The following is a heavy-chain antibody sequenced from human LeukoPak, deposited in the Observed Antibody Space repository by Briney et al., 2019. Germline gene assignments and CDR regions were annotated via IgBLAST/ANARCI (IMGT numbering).Heavy chain of an antibody. CDR3: AWELGLGGYYFDY. V-gene: IGHV4-38-2*02. CDR2: IYHSGST. CDR1: GYSISSGYY. D-gene: IGHD3/OR15-3a*01. J-gene: IGHJ4*02. Sequence: SETLSLTCTVSGYSISSGYYWGWIRQPPGKGLEWIGSIYHSGSTYYNPSLKSRVTISVDTSKNQFSLKLSSVTAADTAVYYCAWELGLGGYYFDYWGQGTLVTVSS.